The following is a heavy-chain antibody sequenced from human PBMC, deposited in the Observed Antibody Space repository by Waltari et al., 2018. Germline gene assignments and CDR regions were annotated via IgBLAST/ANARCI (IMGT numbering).Heavy chain of an antibody. CDR1: GFTFSSYA. CDR3: ARGGGIVGATP. CDR2: KSYDGSNK. D-gene: IGHD1-26*01. Sequence: QVQLVESGGGVVQPGRSLRLSCAASGFTFSSYAMHWVRQAPGKGLEWVAVKSYDGSNKYYADSVKGRFTISRDNSKNTLYLQMNSLRAEDTAGYYCARGGGIVGATPGGQGTLVTVSS. V-gene: IGHV3-30-3*01. J-gene: IGHJ4*02.